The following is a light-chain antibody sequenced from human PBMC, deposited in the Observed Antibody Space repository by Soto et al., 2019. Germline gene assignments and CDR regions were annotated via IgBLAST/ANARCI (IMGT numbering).Light chain of an antibody. CDR2: LNSDGTH. Sequence: QLVLTQSPSASASLGASVKLTCTLSSGHSSYAFAWHQQQPEKGPRYLMKLNSDGTHSKGDGIPDRFSGSSSGAERYLTISRLQSEDEADYYCQTWGTGIYVFGGGTQLTVL. J-gene: IGLJ7*01. V-gene: IGLV4-69*01. CDR1: SGHSSYA. CDR3: QTWGTGIYV.